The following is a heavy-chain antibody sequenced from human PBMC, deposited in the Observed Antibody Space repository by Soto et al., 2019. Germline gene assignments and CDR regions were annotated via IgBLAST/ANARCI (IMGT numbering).Heavy chain of an antibody. D-gene: IGHD6-19*01. CDR2: ISHDGSNK. Sequence: QVQLVESGGGVVQPGRSLRLSYAASGFSFSSCAMHWVRQAPGKGLEWVAVISHDGSNKYYADSVKGRFTISRDNSINTLYLQMNSLRAEYTAVYYCARVSIAVAGIAYYFDYWGQGTLVTVSS. V-gene: IGHV3-30-3*01. J-gene: IGHJ4*02. CDR3: ARVSIAVAGIAYYFDY. CDR1: GFSFSSCA.